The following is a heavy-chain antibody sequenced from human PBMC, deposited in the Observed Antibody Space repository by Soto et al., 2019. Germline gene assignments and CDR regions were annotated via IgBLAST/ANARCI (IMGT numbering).Heavy chain of an antibody. CDR2: INHSGST. CDR1: GGSFSGYY. V-gene: IGHV4-34*01. Sequence: QVQLQQWGAGLLKPSETLSLTCAVYGGSFSGYYWTWIRQPPGTGLEWIGEINHSGSTNYNPSLKSRVTITVDTSKNQFSLKPTSVTAADTAVYYCARDKNTGLFDYWAREPWSPSPQ. J-gene: IGHJ4*02. D-gene: IGHD2-8*02. CDR3: ARDKNTGLFDY.